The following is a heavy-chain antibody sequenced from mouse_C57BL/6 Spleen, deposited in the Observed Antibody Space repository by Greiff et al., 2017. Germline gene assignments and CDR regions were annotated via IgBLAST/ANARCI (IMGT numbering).Heavy chain of an antibody. CDR2: IHPNSGST. CDR1: GYTFTSYW. Sequence: QVQLQQPGAELVKPGASVKLSCKASGYTFTSYWMHWVKQRPGQGLEWIGMIHPNSGSTNYNEKFTSKATLTVDKSSSTAYMQLSSLTSEDSAVYYCSPAFTTVVARAYWGQGTLVTVSA. D-gene: IGHD1-1*01. CDR3: SPAFTTVVARAY. V-gene: IGHV1-64*01. J-gene: IGHJ3*01.